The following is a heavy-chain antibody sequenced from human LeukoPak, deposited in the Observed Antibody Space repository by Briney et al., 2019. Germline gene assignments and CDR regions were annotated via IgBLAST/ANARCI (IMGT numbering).Heavy chain of an antibody. V-gene: IGHV3-7*01. J-gene: IGHJ4*02. D-gene: IGHD5-18*01. Sequence: GGALRLSCAVSGLTFSSSWMDWVRQAPGKGLEWVASINPDGNKKYSADSVKGRFTISRDNAENSLYLQMNSLRVEDTAFYYCARDLAYSRLDYWGQGMLVTVSS. CDR1: GLTFSSSW. CDR3: ARDLAYSRLDY. CDR2: INPDGNKK.